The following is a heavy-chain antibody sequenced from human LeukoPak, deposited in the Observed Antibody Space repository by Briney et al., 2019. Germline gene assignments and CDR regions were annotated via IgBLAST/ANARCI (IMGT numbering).Heavy chain of an antibody. CDR3: ARAPQDCSGGSCYSVSFDY. Sequence: GASVKVSCKASGYTFTNYYMHWVRQAPGQGLEWMGIINPSGGSTSYAQKFQGRVTMTRDMSTSTVYMELSSLRSEDTAVYYCARAPQDCSGGSCYSVSFDYWGQGTLVTVSS. J-gene: IGHJ4*02. CDR2: INPSGGST. V-gene: IGHV1-46*01. CDR1: GYTFTNYY. D-gene: IGHD2-15*01.